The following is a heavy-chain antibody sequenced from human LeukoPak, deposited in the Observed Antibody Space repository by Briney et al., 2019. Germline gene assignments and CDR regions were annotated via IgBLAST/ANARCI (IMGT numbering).Heavy chain of an antibody. D-gene: IGHD1-26*01. CDR3: ARLPGELTSFDY. V-gene: IGHV1-2*06. CDR1: GYTFTDYY. CDR2: INPNSGGT. J-gene: IGHJ4*02. Sequence: ASVKVSCKASGYTFTDYYMHWVRQAPGQGLEWMGRINPNSGGTNYAQKFQGRVTMTRDTSISTAYMELSRLRSDDTAVYYCARLPGELTSFDYWGQGTLVTVSS.